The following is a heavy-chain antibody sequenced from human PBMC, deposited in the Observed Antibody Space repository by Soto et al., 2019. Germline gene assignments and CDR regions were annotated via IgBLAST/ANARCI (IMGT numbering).Heavy chain of an antibody. CDR2: INTSNGNT. J-gene: IGHJ5*02. Sequence: QVQLVQSGAEVKKPGASVKVSCKASGYTFTTYGISWVRQAPGQGLEWMGWINTSNGNTNYAQKFQGRVTMTTDTTPPTAYMELRSLRSDDTAVYYCATIWRLHCNPTRCSENWLDHWGQGTLVSVSS. CDR1: GYTFTTYG. D-gene: IGHD2-2*01. V-gene: IGHV1-18*01. CDR3: ATIWRLHCNPTRCSENWLDH.